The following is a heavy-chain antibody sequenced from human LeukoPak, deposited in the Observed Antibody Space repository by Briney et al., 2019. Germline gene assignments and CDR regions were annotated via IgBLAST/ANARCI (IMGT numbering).Heavy chain of an antibody. V-gene: IGHV1-69*13. D-gene: IGHD6-6*01. CDR2: IIPIFGTA. J-gene: IGHJ3*02. CDR1: GGTFSSYA. Sequence: ASVKVSCKASGGTFSSYAISWVRQAPGQGLEWMGGIIPIFGTANYAQKFQGRVTITADESTSTAYMELSSLRPEDTAVYYCARFAGLESIAARDAFDIWGQGTMVTVSS. CDR3: ARFAGLESIAARDAFDI.